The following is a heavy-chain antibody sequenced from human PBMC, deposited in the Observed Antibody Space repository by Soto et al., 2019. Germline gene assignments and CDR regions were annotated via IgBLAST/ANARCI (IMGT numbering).Heavy chain of an antibody. CDR2: INYSGSNI. Sequence: GGSLRLSCAASGFTFSNSEMFWVRQAPGKGLEWVSKINYSGSNIYYSKSVKGRFTISRDNAKNSLSLQMNSLTDEDTAIYYCASEALCGADCYFFEYWGPGTLVTVSS. D-gene: IGHD2-21*02. V-gene: IGHV3-48*03. CDR3: ASEALCGADCYFFEY. CDR1: GFTFSNSE. J-gene: IGHJ4*02.